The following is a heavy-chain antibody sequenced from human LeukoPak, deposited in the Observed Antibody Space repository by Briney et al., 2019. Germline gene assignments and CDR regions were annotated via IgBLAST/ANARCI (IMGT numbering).Heavy chain of an antibody. D-gene: IGHD5-18*01. Sequence: QPGGSLGLSCAASGFTFSNYGMHWVRQAPGKGLEWVAFIRYDGSNKYYADSVKGRFTISRDNSKNTLYLQMNSLRAEDTAVYYCASLSGYSYGSAWYFDLWGRGTLVTVSS. CDR1: GFTFSNYG. CDR2: IRYDGSNK. J-gene: IGHJ2*01. V-gene: IGHV3-30*02. CDR3: ASLSGYSYGSAWYFDL.